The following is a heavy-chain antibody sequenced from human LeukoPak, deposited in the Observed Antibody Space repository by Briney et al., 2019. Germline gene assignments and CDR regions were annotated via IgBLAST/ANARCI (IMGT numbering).Heavy chain of an antibody. J-gene: IGHJ4*02. CDR1: GFAFSSYA. D-gene: IGHD5-24*01. V-gene: IGHV3-23*01. CDR3: AKDLGRDGYEIFDY. Sequence: PGGSLRLSCAASGFAFSSYAMSWVRQAPGKGLEWVSTISSSGGSTYYADSVKGRFTVSRDNSKNTVFLQMNSLRAEDTAVYYCAKDLGRDGYEIFDYWGQGTLVTVSS. CDR2: ISSSGGST.